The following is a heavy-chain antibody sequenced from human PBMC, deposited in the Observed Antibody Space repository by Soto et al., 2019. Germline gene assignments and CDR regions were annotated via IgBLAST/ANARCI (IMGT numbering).Heavy chain of an antibody. J-gene: IGHJ4*02. D-gene: IGHD6-19*01. CDR1: GDSINSNYC. CDR2: IYYSGGT. CDR3: ARDTGWGLGY. V-gene: IGHV4-4*02. Sequence: QVQLQESGPGLVRPSGTLSLTRAVSGDSINSNYCWTWVRQPPGKGLEWIAEIYYSGGTSYNPSLKSRVTISMDKSKNQFSLNLTSVTAADTAMYYCARDTGWGLGYWGQGTLVTVSS.